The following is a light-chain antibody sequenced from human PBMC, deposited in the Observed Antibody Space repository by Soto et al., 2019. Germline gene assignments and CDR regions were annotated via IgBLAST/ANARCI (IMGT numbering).Light chain of an antibody. Sequence: DIQMTQSPSTLSASVGDRVTITCWASQRIGSGLAWYQQKPGEAPKLLIYKASSLASGVPSRFSGSGSGTEFTLTISSLQPDDFATYYCQLYNSYSQTFGQGTKVEIK. CDR2: KAS. CDR3: QLYNSYSQT. CDR1: QRIGSG. V-gene: IGKV1-5*03. J-gene: IGKJ1*01.